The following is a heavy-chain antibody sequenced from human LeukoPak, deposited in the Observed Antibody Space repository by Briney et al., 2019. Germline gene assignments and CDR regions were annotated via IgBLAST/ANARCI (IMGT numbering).Heavy chain of an antibody. J-gene: IGHJ4*02. Sequence: GASVKVSCKASGYTFTGYYMHWVRQAPGQGLEWMGRINPNSGGTNYAQKFQGRVTMTRDTSISTAYMELSRLRSDDTAVYYCARSYPTVHHLTGYYRPLDYWGQGTLVTVSS. CDR2: INPNSGGT. CDR1: GYTFTGYY. CDR3: ARSYPTVHHLTGYYRPLDY. D-gene: IGHD3-9*01. V-gene: IGHV1-2*06.